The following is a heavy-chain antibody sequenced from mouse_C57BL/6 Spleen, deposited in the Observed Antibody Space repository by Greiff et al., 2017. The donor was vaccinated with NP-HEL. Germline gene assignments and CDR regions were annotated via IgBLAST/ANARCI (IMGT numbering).Heavy chain of an antibody. V-gene: IGHV1-52*01. Sequence: QVQLQQPGEEVVRPGSSVKLSCKASGYTFTSYWMHWVKQRPIQGLEWIGNIDTSDSETHYNQKFKDKATLIVDKSSSTAYMQISSLTSEDSAVYNCARLYGRSYLDYWGQGTTLTVSS. D-gene: IGHD1-1*01. CDR3: ARLYGRSYLDY. CDR1: GYTFTSYW. J-gene: IGHJ2*01. CDR2: IDTSDSET.